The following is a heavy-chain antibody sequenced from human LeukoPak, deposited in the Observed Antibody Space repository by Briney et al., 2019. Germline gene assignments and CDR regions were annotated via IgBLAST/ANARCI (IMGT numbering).Heavy chain of an antibody. CDR2: INPNSGGT. D-gene: IGHD3-10*01. CDR3: AREWFGEPTFDY. V-gene: IGHV1-2*02. CDR1: GYTFTGYY. Sequence: ASVKVSCKASGYTFTGYYMHWVRQAPGQGLEWMGWINPNSGGTNYAQKFQGRVTMTRDTSISTAYMELSRLRSDDTAVYYCAREWFGEPTFDYWGQGTLVTVSS. J-gene: IGHJ4*02.